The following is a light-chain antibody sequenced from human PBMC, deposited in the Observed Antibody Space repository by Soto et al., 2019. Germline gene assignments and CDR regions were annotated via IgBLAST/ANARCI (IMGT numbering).Light chain of an antibody. Sequence: QSVLTQPPSASGTPGQRVTISCSGSSSNIGRNTVNWYQQLPGTAPKLLIYINNQRPSGVPDRFSGSKSGTSASLAISGLQSEDEADYYGAAWDDSLNGYVFGTGTKVTVL. V-gene: IGLV1-44*01. J-gene: IGLJ1*01. CDR1: SSNIGRNT. CDR2: INN. CDR3: AAWDDSLNGYV.